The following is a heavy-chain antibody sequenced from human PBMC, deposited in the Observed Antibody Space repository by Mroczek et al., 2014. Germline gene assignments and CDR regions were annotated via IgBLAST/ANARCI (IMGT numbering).Heavy chain of an antibody. CDR1: GGTFSSYT. CDR3: AKTTEMLGDAFDI. Sequence: SGAEVKKPGSSVKVSCKASGGTFSSYTISWVRQAPGQGLEWMGWISAYNGNTNYAQKLQGRVTMTTDTSTSTAYMELRSLRSDDTAVYYCAKTTEMLGDAFDIWGQGTMVTVSS. V-gene: IGHV1-18*01. D-gene: IGHD1-14*01. CDR2: ISAYNGNT. J-gene: IGHJ3*02.